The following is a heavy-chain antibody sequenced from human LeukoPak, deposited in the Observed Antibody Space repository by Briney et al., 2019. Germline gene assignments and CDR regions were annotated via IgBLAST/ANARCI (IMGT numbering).Heavy chain of an antibody. Sequence: QPGGSLRLSCAASGFTVSGNYMTWVRLAPGKGLEWVSLISAANIAYYADSVKGRFSISRDNAKNTLYLQMNSLRAEDTALYYCARAGKWPPYNYYYGMDVWGPGTTVTVSS. CDR2: ISAANIA. CDR3: ARAGKWPPYNYYYGMDV. D-gene: IGHD3-16*01. J-gene: IGHJ6*02. CDR1: GFTVSGNY. V-gene: IGHV3-53*01.